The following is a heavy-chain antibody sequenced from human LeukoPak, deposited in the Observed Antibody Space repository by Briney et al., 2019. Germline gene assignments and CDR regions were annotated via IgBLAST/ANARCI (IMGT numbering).Heavy chain of an antibody. V-gene: IGHV3-30*02. CDR3: AKDLDDSSGYFDY. CDR1: GFTFSSYG. Sequence: GGSLRLSCAASGFTFSSYGMHWVRQAPGKGLEWVAFIRYDGSNKYCADSVKGRFTISRDNSKNTLYLQMNSLRAEDTAVYYCAKDLDDSSGYFDYWGQGTLVTVSS. CDR2: IRYDGSNK. J-gene: IGHJ4*02. D-gene: IGHD3-22*01.